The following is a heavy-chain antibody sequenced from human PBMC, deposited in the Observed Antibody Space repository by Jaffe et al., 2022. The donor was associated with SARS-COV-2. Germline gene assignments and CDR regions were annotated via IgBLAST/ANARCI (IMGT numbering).Heavy chain of an antibody. V-gene: IGHV3-21*02. CDR2: ISSDGTYI. J-gene: IGHJ6*03. CDR1: GFTFDSYR. Sequence: EMQLVESGGGLVKPGGSLRLSCAASGFTFDSYRMSWVRQAPGKGLEWVSSISSDGTYIDYADSVKGRFTISRDNAKNSLFLHVSGLRPGDTAVYYCAKVAHYYDGSGFYYDDTLYYYYMDVWGKGTTVTVSS. CDR3: AKVAHYYDGSGFYYDDTLYYYYMDV. D-gene: IGHD3-22*01.